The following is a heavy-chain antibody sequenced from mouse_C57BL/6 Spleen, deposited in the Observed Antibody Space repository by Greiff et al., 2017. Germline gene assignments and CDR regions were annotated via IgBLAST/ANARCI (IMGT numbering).Heavy chain of an antibody. CDR3: TRKGDGFYGYGAV. Sequence: VQLQQSGAELVRPGASVTLSCEASGYTFTDYAMPWVKQTPVNGLEWIGAIDPETGGTAYHQKFKGKAILTADKSSSTAYMELRSLTSEDSAVYYCTRKGDGFYGYGAVWGPGTMVTVSS. J-gene: IGHJ1*01. V-gene: IGHV1-15*01. CDR1: GYTFTDYA. D-gene: IGHD2-3*01. CDR2: IDPETGGT.